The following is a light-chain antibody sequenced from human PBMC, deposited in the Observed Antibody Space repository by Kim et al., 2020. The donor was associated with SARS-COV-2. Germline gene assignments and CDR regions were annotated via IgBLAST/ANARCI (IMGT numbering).Light chain of an antibody. Sequence: EIVMTQSPATLSVSPGERATLSCRASQSVSSNLAWYHQKPGQAPRLLIYGASTRATGFPARFSGSGSGTEFTLTISSLQSEDFAVYYCHQYNNWPYTFGQGTKLEI. V-gene: IGKV3-15*01. CDR3: HQYNNWPYT. J-gene: IGKJ2*01. CDR1: QSVSSN. CDR2: GAS.